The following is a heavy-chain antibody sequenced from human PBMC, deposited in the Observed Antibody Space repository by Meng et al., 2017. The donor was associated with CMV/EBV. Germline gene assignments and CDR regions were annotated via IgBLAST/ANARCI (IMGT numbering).Heavy chain of an antibody. Sequence: GESLKTPCAGSGFPFSRYEMNWVRQAPGKGLEWVSYISSSGSTIYYADSVKGRFTISRDNAKNSLYLQMNSLRAEDPAVYYCARGARTVTYYDYGMDVWGQGTTVTVSS. D-gene: IGHD4-11*01. CDR2: ISSSGSTI. CDR3: ARGARTVTYYDYGMDV. CDR1: GFPFSRYE. J-gene: IGHJ6*02. V-gene: IGHV3-48*03.